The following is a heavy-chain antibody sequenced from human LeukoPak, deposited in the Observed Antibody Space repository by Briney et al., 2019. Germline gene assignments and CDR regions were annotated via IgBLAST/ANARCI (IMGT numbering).Heavy chain of an antibody. CDR1: GFTFSSYS. CDR2: ISSGSSYI. D-gene: IGHD2-2*01. CDR3: ARAPIVVVPAAIPSYYGMDV. V-gene: IGHV3-21*01. J-gene: IGHJ6*04. Sequence: GGSLRLSCAASGFTFSSYSMNWVRQAPGKGLEWVSSISSGSSYIYYADSVKGRFTISRDNAKNSLYLQMNSLRAEDTAVYYCARAPIVVVPAAIPSYYGMDVWGKGTTVTVSS.